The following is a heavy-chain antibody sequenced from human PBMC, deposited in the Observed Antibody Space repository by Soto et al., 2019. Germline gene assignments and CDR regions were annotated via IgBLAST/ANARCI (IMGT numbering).Heavy chain of an antibody. CDR1: GFSFSTYG. J-gene: IGHJ4*02. CDR2: ISDTGDST. Sequence: EVQLLESGGGLVQRGGSLRLSCAATGFSFSTYGMNWVRQPPGKGLEWVSSISDTGDSTYYADSVRGRFTISRDNSKTTLSLQMNSLRAEDTAVYYCAKGSSVFGVVVVGRFDFWGQGTLVTVSS. CDR3: AKGSSVFGVVVVGRFDF. D-gene: IGHD3-3*01. V-gene: IGHV3-23*01.